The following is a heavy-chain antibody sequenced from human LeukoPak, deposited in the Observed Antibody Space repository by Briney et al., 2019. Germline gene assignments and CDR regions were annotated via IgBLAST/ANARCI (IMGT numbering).Heavy chain of an antibody. CDR1: GFTFDDYA. Sequence: GGSLRLSCAASGFTFDDYAMHWVRQAPGKGLEWVSLISWDGGSTYYADSVKGRFTISRDNSKNSLYLQMNSLRAEDTAVYYCAREHSSSWYGGYFDYWGQGTLVTVS. D-gene: IGHD6-13*01. CDR2: ISWDGGST. V-gene: IGHV3-43D*03. CDR3: AREHSSSWYGGYFDY. J-gene: IGHJ4*02.